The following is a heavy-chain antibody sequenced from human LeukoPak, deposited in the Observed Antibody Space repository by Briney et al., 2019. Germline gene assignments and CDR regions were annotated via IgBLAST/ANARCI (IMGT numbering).Heavy chain of an antibody. CDR2: INPNSGGT. D-gene: IGHD3-16*02. CDR1: GYTFTGYY. Sequence: ASVKVSCKASGYTFTGYYMHWVRQAPGPGLEWMGWINPNSGGTNHAQKLQGRVTMTSDTSISTAYMELSRLRSDDTAVYYCARDNGYDYVWGSYRHYFDYWGQGTLVTVSS. V-gene: IGHV1-2*02. J-gene: IGHJ4*02. CDR3: ARDNGYDYVWGSYRHYFDY.